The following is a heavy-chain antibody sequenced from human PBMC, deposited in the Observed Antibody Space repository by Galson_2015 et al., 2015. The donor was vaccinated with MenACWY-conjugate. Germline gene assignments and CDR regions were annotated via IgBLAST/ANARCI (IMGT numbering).Heavy chain of an antibody. J-gene: IGHJ6*03. V-gene: IGHV3-74*01. CDR2: VNSDGSGT. Sequence: PRLSCAASGFTFSSYWVHWVRPAPGKGLVWVSRVNSDGSGTGYAESVQGRFTISRDNAQNMLFLQMNSLKVEDTAVYYCARSFVPGSDRKNYYMDVWGRGTTVTVSS. CDR3: ARSFVPGSDRKNYYMDV. CDR1: GFTFSSYW. D-gene: IGHD3-16*02.